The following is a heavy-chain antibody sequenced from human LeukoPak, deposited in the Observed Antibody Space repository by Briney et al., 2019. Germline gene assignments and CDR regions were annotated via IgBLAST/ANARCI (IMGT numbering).Heavy chain of an antibody. CDR3: ATANRWLQSLRFDY. CDR2: FDPEDGET. J-gene: IGHJ4*02. V-gene: IGHV1-24*01. Sequence: ASVKVSCKVSGYTLTELSMHWVRQAPGKGLEWMGGFDPEDGETIYAQKFQGRVTMTEDTSTDTAYMELSSLRSEDTAVYYCATANRWLQSLRFDYWGQGTLVTVSS. D-gene: IGHD5-24*01. CDR1: GYTLTELS.